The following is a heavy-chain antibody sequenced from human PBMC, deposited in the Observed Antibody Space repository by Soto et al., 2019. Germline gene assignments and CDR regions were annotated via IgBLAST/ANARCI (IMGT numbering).Heavy chain of an antibody. V-gene: IGHV3-48*02. CDR1: GFTFSSYN. CDR2: ISSSSSTI. J-gene: IGHJ4*02. D-gene: IGHD2-15*01. Sequence: EVQLVESGGGLVQPGGSLRLSCAASGFTFSSYNMNWVRQAPGKGLEWVSYISSSSSTIYYADSVKGRFTISRDNAKISLYLQINSLRDEDTAVYYCARGKSANRMVVAATGDYWGQGTLVTVSS. CDR3: ARGKSANRMVVAATGDY.